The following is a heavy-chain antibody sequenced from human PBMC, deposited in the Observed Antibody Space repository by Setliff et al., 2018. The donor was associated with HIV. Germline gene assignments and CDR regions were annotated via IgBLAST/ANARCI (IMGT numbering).Heavy chain of an antibody. CDR3: ARTTGPYY. V-gene: IGHV3-48*04. CDR2: ISSGSSII. D-gene: IGHD1-1*01. CDR1: GFTFSTYS. Sequence: GGSLRLSCAASGFTFSTYSMNWVRQAPGKGLEWVSYISSGSSIIYYADSVKGRFTISRGNAKNSLYLQMNSLRAEDTAVYYCARTTGPYYWGQGTLVTVSS. J-gene: IGHJ4*02.